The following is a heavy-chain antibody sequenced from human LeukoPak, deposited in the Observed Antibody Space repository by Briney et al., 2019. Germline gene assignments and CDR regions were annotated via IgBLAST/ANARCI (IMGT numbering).Heavy chain of an antibody. CDR2: IYHSGNT. J-gene: IGHJ5*02. D-gene: IGHD3-9*01. CDR1: GGSISSSNYY. Sequence: SETLSLTCTVSGGSISSSNYYWGWIRQPPGKGLEWIGVIYHSGNTNYNPSLKSRVTISVDTSKNQFSLKLSSVTAADTAVYYCASTNDILTGPDWFDPWGQGTLVTVSS. V-gene: IGHV4-39*07. CDR3: ASTNDILTGPDWFDP.